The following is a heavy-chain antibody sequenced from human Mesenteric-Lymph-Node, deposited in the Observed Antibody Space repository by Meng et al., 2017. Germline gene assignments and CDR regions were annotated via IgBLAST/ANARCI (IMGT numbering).Heavy chain of an antibody. D-gene: IGHD3-22*01. J-gene: IGHJ3*02. CDR2: ITHDGSSK. V-gene: IGHV3-30*04. Sequence: GESLKISCAASGFTFSSYFMHWVRQAPGKGLEWVALITHDGSSKLLADSVKGRFTISRDNSKNTLFLQIHSLGAEDMAVYYCARLNYYDSSGYPPAFDIWGQGTMVTVSS. CDR1: GFTFSSYF. CDR3: ARLNYYDSSGYPPAFDI.